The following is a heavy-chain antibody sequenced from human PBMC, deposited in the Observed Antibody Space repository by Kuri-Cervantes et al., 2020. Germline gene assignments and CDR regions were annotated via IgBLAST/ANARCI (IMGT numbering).Heavy chain of an antibody. J-gene: IGHJ4*02. CDR3: ARDGADCSSTSCYGKDY. V-gene: IGHV3-23*01. CDR2: ISGSGGST. CDR1: GFTFSSYA. Sequence: GESLKISCAASGFTFSSYAMSWVRQAPGKGLEWVSAISGSGGSTYYADSVKGRFTISRDNAKNSLYLQMNSLRAEDTAVYYCARDGADCSSTSCYGKDYWGQGTLVTVSS. D-gene: IGHD2-2*01.